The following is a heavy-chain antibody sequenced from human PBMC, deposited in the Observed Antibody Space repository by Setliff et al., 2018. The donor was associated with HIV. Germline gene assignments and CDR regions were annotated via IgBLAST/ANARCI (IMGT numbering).Heavy chain of an antibody. D-gene: IGHD6-6*01. CDR1: GGSISSDTFY. J-gene: IGHJ3*02. V-gene: IGHV4-61*10. CDR2: VYARGNT. CDR3: ARVPPEYSSSSQAFDI. Sequence: SETLSLTCTVSGGSISSDTFYWSWIRQPAGKGLEWIGHVYARGNTNYNPSLKSRVTISVDTSKNKFSLKMRSVTAADTAVYYCARVPPEYSSSSQAFDIWGQGTKVTVSS.